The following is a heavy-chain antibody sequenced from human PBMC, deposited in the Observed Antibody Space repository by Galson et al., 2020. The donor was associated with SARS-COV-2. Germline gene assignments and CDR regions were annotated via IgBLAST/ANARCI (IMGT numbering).Heavy chain of an antibody. CDR3: ARLTGGIQLWLGY. CDR1: GGSISSSSYY. J-gene: IGHJ4*02. D-gene: IGHD5-18*01. Sequence: SETLSLTCTVSGGSISSSSYYWGWIRQPPGKGLEWIGSIYYSGSTYYNPSLKSRVTISVDTSKNQFSLKLSSVTAADTAVYYCARLTGGIQLWLGYWGQGTLVTVSS. CDR2: IYYSGST. V-gene: IGHV4-39*01.